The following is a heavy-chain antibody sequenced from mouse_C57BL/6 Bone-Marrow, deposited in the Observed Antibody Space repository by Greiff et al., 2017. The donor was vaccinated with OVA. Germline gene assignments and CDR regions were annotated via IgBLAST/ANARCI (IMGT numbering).Heavy chain of an antibody. CDR2: IDPSDSYT. D-gene: IGHD1-1*01. J-gene: IGHJ4*01. CDR3: ARHDGSLYAMDY. V-gene: IGHV1-69*01. CDR1: GYTFTSYW. Sequence: VQLQQPGAELVMPGASVKLSCKASGYTFTSYWMHWVKQRPGQGLEWIGEIDPSDSYTNYNQKFKGKSTLTVDKSSSTAYMQLSSLTSEDSAVYYCARHDGSLYAMDYWGQGTSVTVSS.